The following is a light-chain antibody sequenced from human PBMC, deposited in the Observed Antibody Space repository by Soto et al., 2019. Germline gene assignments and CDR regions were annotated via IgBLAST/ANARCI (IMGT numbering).Light chain of an antibody. CDR2: GAS. V-gene: IGKV3-15*01. J-gene: IGKJ3*01. CDR1: QSVSSN. Sequence: EIVMTQSPATLSVSPGERATLSCRASQSVSSNLAWYQQKPGQAPRLLIYGASTRATGIPARFSGSGSGTEFTLTISSLQSEDFAVYYCQQYNNWPHTFGPGTKVDNK. CDR3: QQYNNWPHT.